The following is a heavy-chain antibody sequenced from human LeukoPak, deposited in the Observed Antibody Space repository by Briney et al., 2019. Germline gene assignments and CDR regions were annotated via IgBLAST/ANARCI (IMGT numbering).Heavy chain of an antibody. CDR2: IIPIFGTA. Sequence: ASVKVSCKASGGTFSSYAISWVRQAPGQGLEWMGGIIPIFGTANYAQKFQGRVTITADESTSTAYMELSSLRSEDTAVYYCARAAYPPSIEKTFDYWGQGTLVTVSS. J-gene: IGHJ4*02. V-gene: IGHV1-69*13. D-gene: IGHD6-6*01. CDR1: GGTFSSYA. CDR3: ARAAYPPSIEKTFDY.